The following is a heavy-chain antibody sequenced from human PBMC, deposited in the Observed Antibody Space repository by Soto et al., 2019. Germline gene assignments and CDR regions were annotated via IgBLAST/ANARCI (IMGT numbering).Heavy chain of an antibody. V-gene: IGHV4-61*01. J-gene: IGHJ4*02. D-gene: IGHD6-19*01. CDR3: ARSGAGSGWL. CDR2: IYNSGRT. Sequence: QVQLQESGPGLVKPSETLSLTCTVSGGSVSSGRYYWSWSRQPPGKGLEWIGYIYNSGRTSYNSSLKSRVTISVDTSKNQFSLKLSSVTAADTAIYYCARSGAGSGWLGGQGTLVTVSS. CDR1: GGSVSSGRYY.